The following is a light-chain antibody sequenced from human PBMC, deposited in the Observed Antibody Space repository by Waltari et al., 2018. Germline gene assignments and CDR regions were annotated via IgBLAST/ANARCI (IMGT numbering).Light chain of an antibody. CDR3: SSYTSRNTLVI. J-gene: IGLJ2*01. V-gene: IGLV2-14*03. Sequence: QSALTQPASVSGSPGQSITISCPGTSSDVGDYNYVSWYQQHPGKAPKLMIYDGSNRPSGVSNRFSGSKSGNTASLTISGLQAEDEADYYCSSYTSRNTLVIFGGGTKLTVL. CDR2: DGS. CDR1: SSDVGDYNY.